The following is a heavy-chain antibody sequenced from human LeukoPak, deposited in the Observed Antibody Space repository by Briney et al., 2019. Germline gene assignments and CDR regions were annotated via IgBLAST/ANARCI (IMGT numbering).Heavy chain of an antibody. Sequence: SETLSLTCTVSGGSISSINYYGGWFRQPPGKGLEWIGSVSYGGSTYYNPSLKSRVTISVDTSKNQFSLKLSSVTAADTAVYYCARANGDTEFDYWGQGTLVTVSS. CDR3: ARANGDTEFDY. CDR2: VSYGGST. J-gene: IGHJ4*02. V-gene: IGHV4-39*07. D-gene: IGHD5-24*01. CDR1: GGSISSINYY.